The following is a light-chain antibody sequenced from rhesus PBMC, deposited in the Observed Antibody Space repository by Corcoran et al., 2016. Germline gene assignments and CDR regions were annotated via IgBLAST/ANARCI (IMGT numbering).Light chain of an antibody. V-gene: IGKV1S8*01. CDR3: QHYYNDPLT. CDR1: QNINSN. CDR2: TTS. Sequence: IQMTQSPSALSASVGDRVTISCRASQNINSNLAWYQQKPGKAPRLLIYTTSRLQTGVPSRFSGSGSGTDCTLTISSLQPEDSATYYCQHYYNDPLTFGGGTKVELK. J-gene: IGKJ4*01.